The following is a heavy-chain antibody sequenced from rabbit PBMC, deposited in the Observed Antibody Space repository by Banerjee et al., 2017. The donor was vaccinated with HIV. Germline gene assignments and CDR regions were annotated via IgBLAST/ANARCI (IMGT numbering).Heavy chain of an antibody. Sequence: QEQLEESGGGLVKPGASLTLTCIASGFDFSSYGVSWVRQAPGKGLEWIGYIDLVFGSTYYASWVNGRFTISSHNAQNTLYLQLNSLTAADTATYFCVRGASSSGYYSLWGPGTLVTVS. CDR2: IDLVFGST. V-gene: IGHV1S47*01. CDR3: VRGASSSGYYSL. D-gene: IGHD1-1*01. J-gene: IGHJ4*01. CDR1: GFDFSSYG.